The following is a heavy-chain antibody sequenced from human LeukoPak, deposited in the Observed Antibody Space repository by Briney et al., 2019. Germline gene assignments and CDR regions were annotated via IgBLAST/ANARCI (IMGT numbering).Heavy chain of an antibody. CDR3: APEGRTFPPLFDY. V-gene: IGHV3-11*04. CDR1: GFTFTDYW. CDR2: ISISGGTI. J-gene: IGHJ4*02. Sequence: SGGSLRLSCAASGFTFTDYWMSWIRQAPGKGLEWISYISISGGTIYYAESVKGRFTISRDNAKSSLYLQMNSLRAEDTAVYYCAPEGRTFPPLFDYWGQGTLVTVSS. D-gene: IGHD2-21*01.